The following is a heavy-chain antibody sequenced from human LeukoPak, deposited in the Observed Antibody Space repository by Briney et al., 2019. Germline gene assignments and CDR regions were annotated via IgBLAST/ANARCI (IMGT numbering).Heavy chain of an antibody. CDR1: GFTFSTYS. CDR2: ISDSRRYM. J-gene: IGHJ4*02. D-gene: IGHD4-17*01. CDR3: ARDPHNNGEDYYFDY. V-gene: IGHV3-21*01. Sequence: GGSLRLSCAASGFTFSTYSMTWVRQAPGRGLEWVSCISDSRRYMYYADSVKGRFTISRDNAKNSLYLQMNSLRAEDTAVYYCARDPHNNGEDYYFDYWGQGALVTVSS.